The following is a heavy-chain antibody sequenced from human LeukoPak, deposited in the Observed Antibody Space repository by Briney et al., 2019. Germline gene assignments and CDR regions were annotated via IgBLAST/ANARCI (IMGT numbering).Heavy chain of an antibody. CDR3: AKVRWGSDNALDS. J-gene: IGHJ4*02. CDR1: GFPFRDYG. Sequence: PGGSLRLSCAASGFPFRDYGMYWVRQAPGKGLEWLAVISHDGRNKYYPDSVKGRITISRDNSMNTLYLQMNSLRAEDTAVYYCAKVRWGSDNALDSWGQGTLVTGSS. V-gene: IGHV3-30*18. D-gene: IGHD3-16*01. CDR2: ISHDGRNK.